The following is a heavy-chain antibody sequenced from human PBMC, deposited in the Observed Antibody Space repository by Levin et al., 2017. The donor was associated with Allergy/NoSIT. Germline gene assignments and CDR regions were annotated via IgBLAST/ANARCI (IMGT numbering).Heavy chain of an antibody. CDR2: IYDSGNT. CDR3: VRCSGSYDHNWFDP. V-gene: IGHV4-31*03. D-gene: IGHD3-10*02. Sequence: SETLSLTCTVSGGSIGSGGYYWSWIRQHPEKGLEWLGYIYDSGNTYYNPSLKSRIIISVDTSKNQFSLNLTSLTAADTAVYYCVRCSGSYDHNWFDPWGQGTLVAVSS. CDR1: GGSIGSGGYY. J-gene: IGHJ5*02.